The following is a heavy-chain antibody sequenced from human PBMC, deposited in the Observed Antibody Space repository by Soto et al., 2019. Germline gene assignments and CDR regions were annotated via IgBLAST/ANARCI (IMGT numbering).Heavy chain of an antibody. CDR3: ARAGRMVGAFDI. CDR1: GYTFTRYY. D-gene: IGHD3-10*01. V-gene: IGHV1-46*01. J-gene: IGHJ3*02. Sequence: ASVKVSCKASGYTFTRYYMHGVRQAPGQGLEWMGIINPSGGSTSYAQKFQGRVTMNRETSTSTVYMELRSLRSEDTAVYYCARAGRMVGAFDIWGQGTMVTVSS. CDR2: INPSGGST.